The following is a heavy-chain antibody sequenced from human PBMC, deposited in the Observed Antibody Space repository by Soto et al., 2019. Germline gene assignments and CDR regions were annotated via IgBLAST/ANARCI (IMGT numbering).Heavy chain of an antibody. CDR3: AHKGYCSTSSCYEVFVPTDDAFDI. J-gene: IGHJ3*02. CDR2: IYWDDDK. D-gene: IGHD2-2*01. CDR1: GFSLTTSGVG. Sequence: QITLKESGPPLVKPTQTLTLTCTFSGFSLTTSGVGVGWIRQPPGKALEWLALIYWDDDKRYSPSLKSRLTVTKDSSKNQVVLTMTNMDPVDTATYYCAHKGYCSTSSCYEVFVPTDDAFDIWGQGTMVTVSS. V-gene: IGHV2-5*02.